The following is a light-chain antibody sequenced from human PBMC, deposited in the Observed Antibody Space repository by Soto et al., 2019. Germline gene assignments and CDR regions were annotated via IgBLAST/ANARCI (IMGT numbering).Light chain of an antibody. J-gene: IGKJ1*01. CDR3: QQRSNWPRT. Sequence: EIVLTQSPATLSLSPGERATLSCRASQSVSSYLAWYQQKPGQAPRLLIYDASNRATGIPARFSGSGSGTAFPLTISSLEPEDFAVYYCQQRSNWPRTFGQGTTVEIK. CDR2: DAS. CDR1: QSVSSY. V-gene: IGKV3-11*01.